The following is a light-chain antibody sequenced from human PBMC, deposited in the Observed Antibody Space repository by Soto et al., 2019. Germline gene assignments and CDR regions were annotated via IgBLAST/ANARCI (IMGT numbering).Light chain of an antibody. V-gene: IGKV3-11*01. CDR3: QQRSNWPIT. J-gene: IGKJ5*01. CDR2: DAS. CDR1: QSVSSN. Sequence: IVLTQSPATLSVSPGERATLSCRASQSVSSNLAWYQQKPGQAPRLLIYDASNRATGIPARFSGSGSGTDFTLTISRLEPEDFAVYYCQQRSNWPITFGQGTRLEIK.